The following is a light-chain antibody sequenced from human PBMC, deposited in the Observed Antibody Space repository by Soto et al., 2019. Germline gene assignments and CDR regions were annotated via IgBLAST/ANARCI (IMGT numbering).Light chain of an antibody. V-gene: IGLV2-23*02. CDR3: AAWDVSLNGPV. CDR2: EVS. J-gene: IGLJ1*01. Sequence: QSALTQPASVSGSPGQSITISCTGTSSDVGSHNLVSWYQQHPGQAPKLMIYEVSKRPLGVSARFSASKSGNTASLTISGLQAEDEADYYCAAWDVSLNGPVFGTGTKLTVL. CDR1: SSDVGSHNL.